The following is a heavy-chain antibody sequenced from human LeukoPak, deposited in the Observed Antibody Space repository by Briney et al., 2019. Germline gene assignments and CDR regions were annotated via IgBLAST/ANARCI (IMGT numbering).Heavy chain of an antibody. J-gene: IGHJ4*02. CDR2: ITWDGGST. CDR1: GFTFEDYT. CDR3: ARLKAAAGSNFDY. Sequence: GGSLRLSCAASGFTFEDYTMHWVRQAPGKGLEWVSLITWDGGSTSYADSVKGRFTISRDTAKNSLYLQMNSLRAEDTALYYCARLKAAAGSNFDYWGQGTLVTVSS. V-gene: IGHV3-20*04. D-gene: IGHD6-13*01.